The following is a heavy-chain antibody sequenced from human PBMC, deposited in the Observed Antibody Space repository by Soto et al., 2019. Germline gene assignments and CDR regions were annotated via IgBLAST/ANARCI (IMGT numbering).Heavy chain of an antibody. CDR2: MSHSGGT. V-gene: IGHV4-34*01. CDR3: ARVERGTATTVVDAFDI. CDR1: GGFVSSGSYY. D-gene: IGHD1-1*01. Sequence: QVQLQQWGAGLLKPSETLSLTCAVYGGFVSSGSYYWSWIRQPPGKGLEWIGEMSHSGGTHFNQSLKSRVTISVNTSKNQFSLKMSSVTAADTALYYCARVERGTATTVVDAFDIWGPGTMVTVSS. J-gene: IGHJ3*02.